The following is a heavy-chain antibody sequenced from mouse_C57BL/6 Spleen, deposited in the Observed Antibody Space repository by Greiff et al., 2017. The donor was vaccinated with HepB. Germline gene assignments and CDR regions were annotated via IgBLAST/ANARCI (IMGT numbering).Heavy chain of an antibody. CDR3: ATYDGYYFYAMDY. CDR1: GYTFTSYW. V-gene: IGHV1-55*01. Sequence: QVQLQQPGAELVKPGASVKMSCKASGYTFTSYWITWVKQRPGQGLEWIGDIYPGSGSTNYNEKFKSKATLTVDTSSSTAYMQLSSLTSEDSAVYDCATYDGYYFYAMDYWGQGTSVTVSS. CDR2: IYPGSGST. D-gene: IGHD2-3*01. J-gene: IGHJ4*01.